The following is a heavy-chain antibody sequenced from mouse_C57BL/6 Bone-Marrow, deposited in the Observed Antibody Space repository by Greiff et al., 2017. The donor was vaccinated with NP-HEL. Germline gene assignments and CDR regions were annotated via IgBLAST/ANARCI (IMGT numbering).Heavy chain of an antibody. J-gene: IGHJ3*01. V-gene: IGHV1-81*01. CDR1: GYTFTSYG. CDR3: ARGGYAWFAY. CDR2: ISPRSGNT. Sequence: VQLQQSGAELARPGASVKLSCKASGYTFTSYGISWVKQRTGQGLEWIGEISPRSGNTYYNEKFKGKATLTADKSSSTAYMELRSLTSEDSAVYFCARGGYAWFAYWGQGTLVTVSA. D-gene: IGHD2-2*01.